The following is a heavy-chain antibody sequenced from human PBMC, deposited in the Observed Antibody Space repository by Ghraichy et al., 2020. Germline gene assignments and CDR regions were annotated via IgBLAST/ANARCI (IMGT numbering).Heavy chain of an antibody. Sequence: GGSLRLSCTASGFTFGDYAMSWVRQAPGKGLEWVGFIRSKAYGGTTEYAASVKGRFTISRDDSKSIAYLQMNSLKTEDTAVYYCTRSAGFLRYFDWLLWSLDYWGQGTLVTVSS. J-gene: IGHJ4*02. D-gene: IGHD3-9*01. V-gene: IGHV3-49*04. CDR1: GFTFGDYA. CDR2: IRSKAYGGTT. CDR3: TRSAGFLRYFDWLLWSLDY.